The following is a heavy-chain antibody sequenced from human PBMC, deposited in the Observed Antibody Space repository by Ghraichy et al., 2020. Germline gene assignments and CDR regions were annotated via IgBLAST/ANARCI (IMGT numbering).Heavy chain of an antibody. CDR2: INHSGST. CDR3: ARRGVVVVPAHWFDP. V-gene: IGHV4-34*01. D-gene: IGHD2-2*01. Sequence: SETLSLTCAVYGGSFSGYYWSWIRQPPGKGLEWIGEINHSGSTNYNPSLKSRVTISVDTSKNQFSLKLSSVTAADTAVYYCARRGVVVVPAHWFDPWGQGTLVTVSS. J-gene: IGHJ5*02. CDR1: GGSFSGYY.